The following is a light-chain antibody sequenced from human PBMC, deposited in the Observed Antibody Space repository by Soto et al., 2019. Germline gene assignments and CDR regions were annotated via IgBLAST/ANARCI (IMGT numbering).Light chain of an antibody. V-gene: IGLV1-51*01. Sequence: QSVLTQPPSVSVAPGQKVTISCSGSSSNIGNNYVSWYQQLPGTAPKLLIYDNNKRPSGIPDRFSGSKSGTSATLGITGLQTGDEADYYCGTWDSSLSGGVFGTGTKLTV. J-gene: IGLJ1*01. CDR3: GTWDSSLSGGV. CDR1: SSNIGNNY. CDR2: DNN.